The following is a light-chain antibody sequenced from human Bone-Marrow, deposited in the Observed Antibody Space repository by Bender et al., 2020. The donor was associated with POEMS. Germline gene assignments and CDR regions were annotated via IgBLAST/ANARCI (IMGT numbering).Light chain of an antibody. CDR2: DDR. Sequence: SYVLTQPPSVSVAPGQTARISCGGDNIGSKSVHWYQQKPGQAPVLVVYDDRDRPSGIPERFSGSHSGYTATLTISRVEAEDEADYYCHSTDSSGNHWVFGGGTKLTVL. V-gene: IGLV3-21*02. J-gene: IGLJ3*02. CDR1: NIGSKS. CDR3: HSTDSSGNHWV.